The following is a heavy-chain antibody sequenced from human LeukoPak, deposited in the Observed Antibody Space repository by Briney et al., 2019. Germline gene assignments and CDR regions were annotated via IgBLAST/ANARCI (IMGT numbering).Heavy chain of an antibody. V-gene: IGHV3-23*01. CDR1: GFTFSVAA. CDR3: AKDKQLST. D-gene: IGHD5-24*01. J-gene: IGHJ3*01. CDR2: IAATGEST. Sequence: GGALRLSCAASGFTFSVAAMTWVREAPGKGLEWVSLIAATGESTYYADSVKGRFTISRDYSKNTLSLQMNSLRVEDTAMYFCAKDKQLSTWGLGTMVTVST.